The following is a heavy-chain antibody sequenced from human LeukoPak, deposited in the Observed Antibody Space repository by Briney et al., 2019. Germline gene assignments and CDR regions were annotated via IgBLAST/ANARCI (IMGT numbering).Heavy chain of an antibody. V-gene: IGHV4-34*01. CDR1: GGSFSGNY. CDR3: ARQGYCNSTSCYIDFDY. J-gene: IGHJ4*02. Sequence: SETLSLTCAVYGGSFSGNYWSWIRQPPGKGLEWIGEINHSGSTSYNPSLKSRVTISVDTSKSQFSLKLSSVTAADTSVYYCARQGYCNSTSCYIDFDYWGQGTLVTVSS. CDR2: INHSGST. D-gene: IGHD2-2*02.